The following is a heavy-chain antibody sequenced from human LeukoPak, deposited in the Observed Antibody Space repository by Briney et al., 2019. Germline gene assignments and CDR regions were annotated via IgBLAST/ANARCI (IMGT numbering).Heavy chain of an antibody. Sequence: GGSLRLSCAASGFTVSSNYMSWVRQAPGKGLEWVSVIYSGGSKYYADSVKGRFTISRDNSKNTLYLQMNSLRAEDTAVYYCARPPPDYDSSGYYYKWGQGTLVTVSS. CDR3: ARPPPDYDSSGYYYK. CDR2: IYSGGSK. D-gene: IGHD3-22*01. J-gene: IGHJ4*02. V-gene: IGHV3-53*05. CDR1: GFTVSSNY.